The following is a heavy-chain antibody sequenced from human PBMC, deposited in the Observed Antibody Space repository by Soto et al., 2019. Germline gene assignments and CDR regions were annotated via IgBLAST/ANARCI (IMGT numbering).Heavy chain of an antibody. CDR1: GFTFSSYA. Sequence: PGGSLRLSCSAPGFTFSSYAMHWVRQAPGKGLEYVSAISSNGGSTYYADSVKGRFTISRDNSKNTLYLQMSSLRAEDTAVYYCVKGAGLRYFYWLAPDYWGQGTLVTVSS. CDR2: ISSNGGST. D-gene: IGHD3-9*01. J-gene: IGHJ4*02. V-gene: IGHV3-64D*06. CDR3: VKGAGLRYFYWLAPDY.